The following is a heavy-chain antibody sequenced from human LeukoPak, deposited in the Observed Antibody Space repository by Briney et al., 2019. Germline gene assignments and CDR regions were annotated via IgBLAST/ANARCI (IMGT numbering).Heavy chain of an antibody. Sequence: SETLSLTCAVYGVSFSGYYWSWLRQPPGKGLEWIGEINHSGSTNYNPSLKSRVTISVDTSKNQFSLKLSSVTAADTAVYYCARALKVWSGYYLSYWGQGTLVTVSS. D-gene: IGHD3-3*01. J-gene: IGHJ4*02. CDR3: ARALKVWSGYYLSY. CDR1: GVSFSGYY. CDR2: INHSGST. V-gene: IGHV4-34*01.